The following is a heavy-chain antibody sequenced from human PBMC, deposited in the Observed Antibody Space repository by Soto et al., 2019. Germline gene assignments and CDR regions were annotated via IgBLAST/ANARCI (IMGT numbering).Heavy chain of an antibody. CDR3: ARDVVLLDWYFDN. CDR2: TSADDSPK. D-gene: IGHD3-3*01. V-gene: IGHV3-30-3*01. J-gene: IGHJ4*01. CDR1: GFIFRSHS. Sequence: QVHLRESGGGVVQPGGSLTLSSVTSGFIFRSHSIHWFRQAPGRGLEWVAVTSADDSPKLYAQSVKGRFIVSRVNFKNTRYLQMTSLRPEDMAVYFCARDVVLLDWYFDNWGQGIPVIVSS.